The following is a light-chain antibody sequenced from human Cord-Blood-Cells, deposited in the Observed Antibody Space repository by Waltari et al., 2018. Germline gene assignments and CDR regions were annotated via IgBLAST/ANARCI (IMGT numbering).Light chain of an antibody. Sequence: QSALTQPPSASGSPGQSVTISCTGTSSDVGGYNYVSWYQQHPDKAPKLMIYAVNKRPSGVPDRCSGSKSGNTASLTVSGLQAEDEADYYCSSYAGSNNLVFGGGTKLTVL. V-gene: IGLV2-8*01. CDR2: AVN. J-gene: IGLJ2*01. CDR1: SSDVGGYNY. CDR3: SSYAGSNNLV.